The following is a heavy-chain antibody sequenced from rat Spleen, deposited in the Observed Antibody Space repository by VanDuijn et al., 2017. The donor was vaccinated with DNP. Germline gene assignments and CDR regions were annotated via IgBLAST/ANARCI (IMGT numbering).Heavy chain of an antibody. J-gene: IGHJ2*01. CDR2: ISYDGVST. V-gene: IGHV5-7*01. CDR3: ARPDY. Sequence: EVQLVESGGGLVQPGRSLKLSCAASGFSFSYYYMAWVRQAPTKGLEWVATISYDGVSTYFRDSVKGRFTISRDNAKSMLFLQMDSLRSEDTATYYCARPDYWGQGVMVTVSS. CDR1: GFSFSYYY.